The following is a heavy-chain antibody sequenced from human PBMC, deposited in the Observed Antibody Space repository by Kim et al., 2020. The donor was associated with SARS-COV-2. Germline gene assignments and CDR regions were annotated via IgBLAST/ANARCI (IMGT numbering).Heavy chain of an antibody. D-gene: IGHD4-17*01. CDR3: ARDSRYGDYRVFDY. V-gene: IGHV1-69*01. J-gene: IGHJ4*02. Sequence: AQKFQGRVTITADESTSTAYMELSSLRSEDTAVYYCARDSRYGDYRVFDYWGQGTLVTVSS.